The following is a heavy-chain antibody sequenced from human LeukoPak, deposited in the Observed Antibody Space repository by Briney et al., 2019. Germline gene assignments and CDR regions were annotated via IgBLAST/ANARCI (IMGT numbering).Heavy chain of an antibody. V-gene: IGHV1-8*01. Sequence: ASVKVSCKASGYTFTSYDINWVRQATGQGLEWMGWMNPNSGNTGYAQKFQGRVTMTRNTSISTAYMELRSLRSEDTAVYYCARARVEDYDFWSGYYMSRFDPWGQGTLVTVSS. CDR2: MNPNSGNT. CDR1: GYTFTSYD. D-gene: IGHD3-3*01. J-gene: IGHJ5*02. CDR3: ARARVEDYDFWSGYYMSRFDP.